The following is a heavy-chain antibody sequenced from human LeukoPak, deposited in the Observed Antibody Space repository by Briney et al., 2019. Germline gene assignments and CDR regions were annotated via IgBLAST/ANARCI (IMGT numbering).Heavy chain of an antibody. J-gene: IGHJ4*02. V-gene: IGHV4-4*09. CDR1: GGSISSYY. Sequence: SETLSLTCTVSGGSISSYYWSWIRQPPGKGLEWIGYIYPSGSTNYNPSLKSRVTISVDTSKNQFSLKLSSVTAADTAVYCCARHGSSMAIFDYWGQGTLVTVSS. D-gene: IGHD2/OR15-2a*01. CDR3: ARHGSSMAIFDY. CDR2: IYPSGST.